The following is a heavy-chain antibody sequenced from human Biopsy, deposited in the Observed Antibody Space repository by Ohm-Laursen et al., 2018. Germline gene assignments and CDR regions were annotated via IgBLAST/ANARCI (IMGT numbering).Heavy chain of an antibody. D-gene: IGHD3-9*01. V-gene: IGHV4-31*03. J-gene: IGHJ2*01. CDR2: ISYNERT. CDR3: VREPKTGTAEAWYFDL. CDR1: GASVKTSGYF. Sequence: TLSLTCSVSGASVKTSGYFWAWIRQPPGKGLEWIGYISYNERTHYNPSLTSRLAISFDTSNNRISLQLRSVSVADTAVYYCVREPKTGTAEAWYFDLWGRGSPVTVP.